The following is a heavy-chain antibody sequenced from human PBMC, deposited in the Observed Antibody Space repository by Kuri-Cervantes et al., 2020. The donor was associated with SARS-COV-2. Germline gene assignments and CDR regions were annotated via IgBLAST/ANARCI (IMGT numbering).Heavy chain of an antibody. CDR3: AKGLRRLVYDAFDI. J-gene: IGHJ3*02. D-gene: IGHD6-19*01. CDR1: GYDFSDYS. V-gene: IGHV3-11*01. Sequence: GESLKISCAASGYDFSDYSMTWIRRAPGKGLEWVSYISSSSTSIYYGESVMGRFTISRDNAKKLLYLQMNSLRAEDMALYYCAKGLRRLVYDAFDIWGQGTMVTVSS. CDR2: ISSSSTSI.